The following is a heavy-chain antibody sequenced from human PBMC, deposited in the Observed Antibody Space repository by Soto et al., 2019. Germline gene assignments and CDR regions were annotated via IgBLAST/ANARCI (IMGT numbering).Heavy chain of an antibody. CDR2: IYYSGST. V-gene: IGHV4-30-4*01. Sequence: SETLSLTCTVSGGSISSGDYYWSWIRQPPGKGLEWIGYIYYSGSTYYNPSLKSRVTISVDTSKNQFSLKLSSVTAADTAVYYCVRDFGYSGMDVWGQGTTVTVSS. CDR3: VRDFGYSGMDV. CDR1: GGSISSGDYY. D-gene: IGHD5-12*01. J-gene: IGHJ6*02.